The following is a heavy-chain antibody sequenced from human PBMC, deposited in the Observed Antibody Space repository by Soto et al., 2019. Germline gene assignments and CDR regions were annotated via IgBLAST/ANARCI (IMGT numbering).Heavy chain of an antibody. J-gene: IGHJ3*02. Sequence: ASVKVSCKASGYTFTSYGISWVRQAPGQGLEWMGWISAYNGNTNYAQKLQGRVTMTTDTSTSTAYMELRSLRSDDTAVYYCARDYYFDWLLSPLFSDAFDIWGQGTMVTVSS. CDR3: ARDYYFDWLLSPLFSDAFDI. CDR1: GYTFTSYG. V-gene: IGHV1-18*01. CDR2: ISAYNGNT. D-gene: IGHD3-9*01.